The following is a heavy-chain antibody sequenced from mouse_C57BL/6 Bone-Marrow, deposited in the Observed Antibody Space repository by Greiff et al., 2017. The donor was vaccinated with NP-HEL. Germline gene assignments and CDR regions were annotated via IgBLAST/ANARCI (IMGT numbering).Heavy chain of an antibody. CDR2: ISDGGSYT. Sequence: EVQRVESGGGLVKPGGSLKLSCAASGFTFSSYAMSWVRQTPEKRLEWVATISDGGSYTYYPDNVKGRFTISRDNAKNNLYLQMSHLKSEDTAMYYCAREMDGYYLYFDYWGQGTTLTVSS. J-gene: IGHJ2*01. V-gene: IGHV5-4*01. D-gene: IGHD2-3*01. CDR1: GFTFSSYA. CDR3: AREMDGYYLYFDY.